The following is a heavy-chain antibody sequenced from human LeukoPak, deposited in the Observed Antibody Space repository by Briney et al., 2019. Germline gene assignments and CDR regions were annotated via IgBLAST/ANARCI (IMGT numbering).Heavy chain of an antibody. CDR3: ARAHSGSYYSPFDY. V-gene: IGHV1-69*06. J-gene: IGHJ4*02. CDR1: GGTFSSYA. CDR2: IIPIFGTA. D-gene: IGHD1-26*01. Sequence: SVKVSCKASGGTFSSYAISWVRQAPGQGLEWMGGIIPIFGTANYAQKFQGRVTITADKSTSTACMELSSLRSEDTAVYYCARAHSGSYYSPFDYWGQGTLVTVSS.